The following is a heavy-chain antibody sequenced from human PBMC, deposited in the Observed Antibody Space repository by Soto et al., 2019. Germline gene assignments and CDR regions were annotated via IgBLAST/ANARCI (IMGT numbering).Heavy chain of an antibody. Sequence: SVKVSCKASGGTFSSYAISWVRQAPGQGLEWMGGIIPIFGTANYAQKFQGRVTITADESTSTAYMELSSLRSEDTAVYYCARVPIQRGWHYYYYYGMDVWGQGTTVTVSS. CDR2: IIPIFGTA. CDR3: ARVPIQRGWHYYYYYGMDV. CDR1: GGTFSSYA. D-gene: IGHD6-19*01. J-gene: IGHJ6*02. V-gene: IGHV1-69*13.